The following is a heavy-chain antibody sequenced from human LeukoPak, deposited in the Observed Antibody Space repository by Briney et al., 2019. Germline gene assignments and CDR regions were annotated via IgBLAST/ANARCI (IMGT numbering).Heavy chain of an antibody. CDR1: GYSISSGYY. CDR2: IYHSGST. Sequence: SKTLSLTCAVSGYSISSGYYWGWIRQPPGQGLEWIGSIYHSGSTYYNPSLKSRVTISVDTSKNQFSLKLSSVTAADTAVYYWARGAGAFDYWGQGTLVTVSS. CDR3: ARGAGAFDY. V-gene: IGHV4-38-2*01. D-gene: IGHD3-10*01. J-gene: IGHJ4*02.